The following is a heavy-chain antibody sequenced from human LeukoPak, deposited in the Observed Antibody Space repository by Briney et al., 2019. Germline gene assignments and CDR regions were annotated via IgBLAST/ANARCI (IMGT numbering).Heavy chain of an antibody. CDR1: GFTFSSYT. V-gene: IGHV3-21*01. J-gene: IGHJ4*02. CDR2: ISTSSGYI. D-gene: IGHD6-13*01. CDR3: ARDIATAGHFAFDY. Sequence: GGPLRLSCAASGFTFSSYTMNWVRQGPGKGLEWVSSISTSSGYIHYADSVKGRFTISRDNAKNSLFLQMNSLRAEDTAVYYCARDIATAGHFAFDYWGQGTLVTVSS.